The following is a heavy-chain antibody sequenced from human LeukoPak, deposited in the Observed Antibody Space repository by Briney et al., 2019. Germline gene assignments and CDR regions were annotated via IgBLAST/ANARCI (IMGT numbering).Heavy chain of an antibody. Sequence: PGGSLRLSCAASGFTFSSYTMAWVRKAPGKGLECVSSLSFGGGTIYYADSVKGRFTISRDTSKNTLYLQMNSLRAEDTAIYYCAKEVVPGTSRSFDYWGQGALVTVSS. V-gene: IGHV3-23*01. CDR3: AKEVVPGTSRSFDY. CDR1: GFTFSSYT. D-gene: IGHD2-2*01. J-gene: IGHJ4*02. CDR2: LSFGGGTI.